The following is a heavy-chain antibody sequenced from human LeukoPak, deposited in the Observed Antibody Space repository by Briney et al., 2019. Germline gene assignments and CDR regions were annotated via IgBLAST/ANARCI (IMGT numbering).Heavy chain of an antibody. CDR2: IKRKTDGGTA. D-gene: IGHD3-22*01. V-gene: IGHV3-15*01. Sequence: GSLRLSCAASGFPFSDVWMSWVRQAPGKGLEWVGRIKRKTDGGTADYAAPVKGRFTFSRDDSKNTLYLQMNSLKTEDTAVYYRTTDWYYYDSSGYYPIFWGQGTLVTVSS. CDR1: GFPFSDVW. CDR3: TTDWYYYDSSGYYPIF. J-gene: IGHJ4*02.